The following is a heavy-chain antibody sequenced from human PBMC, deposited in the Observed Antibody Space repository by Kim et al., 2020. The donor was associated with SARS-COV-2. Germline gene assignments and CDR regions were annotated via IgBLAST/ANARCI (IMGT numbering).Heavy chain of an antibody. Sequence: NGGSTYYADSVKGRFTISRDNSKNTLYLQMSSLRAEDTAVYYCVKDRGDYWGQGTLVTVSS. V-gene: IGHV3-64D*09. J-gene: IGHJ4*02. D-gene: IGHD3-10*01. CDR3: VKDRGDY. CDR2: NGGST.